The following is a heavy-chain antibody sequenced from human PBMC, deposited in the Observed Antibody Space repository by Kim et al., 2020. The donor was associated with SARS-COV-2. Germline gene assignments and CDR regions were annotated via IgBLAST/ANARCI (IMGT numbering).Heavy chain of an antibody. J-gene: IGHJ5*02. D-gene: IGHD6-13*01. Sequence: YPNPSLNIRVTISVDTSKNQFPLTLSSVTAADTAVYYCARLIALGWFDPWGQGTLVTVSS. V-gene: IGHV4-39*01. CDR3: ARLIALGWFDP.